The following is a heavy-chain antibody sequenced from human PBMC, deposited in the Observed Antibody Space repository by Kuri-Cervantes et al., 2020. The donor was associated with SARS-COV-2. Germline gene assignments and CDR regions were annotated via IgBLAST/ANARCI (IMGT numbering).Heavy chain of an antibody. CDR1: SGSISSGSYY. D-gene: IGHD2-8*02. CDR2: IYTSGNT. Sequence: SETLSLTCTVSSGSISSGSYYWSWIRQPAGKGLEWIGRIYTSGNTNYNPSLTSRVTISVDTSKNQFSLKLSSVTAADTAVYYCARHLWSDGMDVWGQGTTVTVSS. CDR3: ARHLWSDGMDV. J-gene: IGHJ6*02. V-gene: IGHV4-61*02.